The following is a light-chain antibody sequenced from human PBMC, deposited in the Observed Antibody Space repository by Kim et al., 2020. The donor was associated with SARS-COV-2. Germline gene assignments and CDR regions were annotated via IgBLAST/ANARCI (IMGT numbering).Light chain of an antibody. V-gene: IGKV2-28*01. CDR2: LGS. J-gene: IGKJ4*01. Sequence: DIVMTQSPLSLPVTPGEPASISCRSSQSLLHSNGYNYLDWYLQKPGQSPQLLIYLGSNRASGVPDRFSGSGSGTDFTLKISRVEAVNVGVYYCMQAIQTLTFGGGTKVDIK. CDR1: QSLLHSNGYNY. CDR3: MQAIQTLT.